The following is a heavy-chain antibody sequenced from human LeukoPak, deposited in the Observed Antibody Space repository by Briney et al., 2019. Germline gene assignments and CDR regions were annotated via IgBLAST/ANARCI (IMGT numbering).Heavy chain of an antibody. CDR3: ARLSKGRYFDYIFDY. Sequence: PSETLSLTCTVSGGSVSSSLNYWGWIRQPPGKGLEWIGNTYYTGSTYSNPTLKSRVTMFVDTSKNQFSLKLNSVTAADTAVYYCARLSKGRYFDYIFDYWGQGTLLTVSS. V-gene: IGHV4-39*01. CDR2: TYYTGST. D-gene: IGHD3-9*01. CDR1: GGSVSSSLNY. J-gene: IGHJ4*02.